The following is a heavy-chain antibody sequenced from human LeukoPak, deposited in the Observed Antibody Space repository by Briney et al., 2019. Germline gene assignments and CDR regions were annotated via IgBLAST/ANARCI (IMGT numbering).Heavy chain of an antibody. CDR1: GYTFTSYG. J-gene: IGHJ4*02. D-gene: IGHD3-10*01. CDR3: ARDRVDYYGSGVSGQTFDY. Sequence: GASVKVSCKASGYTFTSYGISWVRQAPGQGLEWMGWISAYNGNTNYAQKLQGRVTMTTDTSTSTAYMELRSLRSDDTAVYYCARDRVDYYGSGVSGQTFDYWGQGTLVTVSS. CDR2: ISAYNGNT. V-gene: IGHV1-18*01.